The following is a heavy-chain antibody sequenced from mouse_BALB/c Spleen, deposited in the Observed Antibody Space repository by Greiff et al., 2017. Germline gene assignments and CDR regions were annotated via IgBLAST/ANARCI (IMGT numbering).Heavy chain of an antibody. J-gene: IGHJ4*01. Sequence: EVKLMESGPGLVKPSQSLSLTCSVTGYSITSGYYWNWIRQFPGNKLEWMGYISYDGSNNYNPSLKNRISITRDTSKNQFFLKLNSVTTEDTATYYCARMMIAHYYAMDYWGQGTSVTVSS. D-gene: IGHD2-3*01. V-gene: IGHV3-6*02. CDR3: ARMMIAHYYAMDY. CDR1: GYSITSGYY. CDR2: ISYDGSN.